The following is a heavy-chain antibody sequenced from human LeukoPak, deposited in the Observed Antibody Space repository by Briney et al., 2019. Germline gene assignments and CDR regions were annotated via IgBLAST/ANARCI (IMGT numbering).Heavy chain of an antibody. CDR3: ARVADTAMVTVDY. J-gene: IGHJ4*02. CDR2: MNPNSGNT. D-gene: IGHD5-18*01. CDR1: GYTFTSYD. V-gene: IGHV1-8*03. Sequence: ASVKVSCKASGYTFTSYDINWVRQATGQGLEWMGWMNPNSGNTGYAQKFQGRVTITRNTSISTAYMELSSLRSEDTAVYYCARVADTAMVTVDYWGQGTLVTVSS.